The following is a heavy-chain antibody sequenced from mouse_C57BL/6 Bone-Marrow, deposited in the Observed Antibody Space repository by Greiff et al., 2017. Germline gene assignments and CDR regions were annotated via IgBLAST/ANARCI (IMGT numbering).Heavy chain of an antibody. Sequence: EVKLMESGPGLVKPSQSLSLTCSVTGYSITSGYYWNWIRQFPGNKLEWMGYISYDGSNNYNPSLKNRISITRDTSKNQFFLKLNSVTTEDTATYYCARVYGSSPPMDYWGQGTSVTVSS. V-gene: IGHV3-6*01. D-gene: IGHD1-1*01. J-gene: IGHJ4*01. CDR3: ARVYGSSPPMDY. CDR2: ISYDGSN. CDR1: GYSITSGYY.